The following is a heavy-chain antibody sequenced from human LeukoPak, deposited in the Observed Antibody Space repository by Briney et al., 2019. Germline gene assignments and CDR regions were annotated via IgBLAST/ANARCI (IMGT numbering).Heavy chain of an antibody. V-gene: IGHV1-18*01. J-gene: IGHJ4*02. D-gene: IGHD3-22*01. CDR2: ISPYNGNT. CDR3: ARGDITMIVAYIEFDY. CDR1: GYSFTSYG. Sequence: AASVKVSCKASGYSFTSYGISWVRQAPGQGLEWMGWISPYNGNTNYAQKLQGRVTMTTDTSTSTAYMELSRLRSDDTAVYYCARGDITMIVAYIEFDYWGQGTLVTVSS.